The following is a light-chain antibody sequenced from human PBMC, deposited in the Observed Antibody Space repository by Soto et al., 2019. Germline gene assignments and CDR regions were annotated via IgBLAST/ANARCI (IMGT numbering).Light chain of an antibody. J-gene: IGLJ1*01. Sequence: QPVLTQPASVSASPGQSITISCTGTSSDVGAYNYVSWYQHHPGKAPKLMIHDVSNRPSGISNRFSGSKSGNTASLTISGLQADDEADYYCSSYTGGSTPYVFGTGTKLTVL. CDR2: DVS. CDR3: SSYTGGSTPYV. CDR1: SSDVGAYNY. V-gene: IGLV2-14*03.